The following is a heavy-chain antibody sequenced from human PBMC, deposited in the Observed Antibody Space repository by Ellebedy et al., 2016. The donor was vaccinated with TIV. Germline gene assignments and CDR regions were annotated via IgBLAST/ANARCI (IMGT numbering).Heavy chain of an antibody. D-gene: IGHD1-26*01. CDR2: ISSSGSTI. V-gene: IGHV3-11*01. CDR1: GFTFSDYY. Sequence: GESLKISCAASGFTFSDYYMSWIRQAPGKGLEWVSYISSSGSTIYYADSVKGRFTISRDNAKSSLYLQMNSLRAEDTAVYYCAKEERLQYNWFDPWGQGTLVTVSS. J-gene: IGHJ5*02. CDR3: AKEERLQYNWFDP.